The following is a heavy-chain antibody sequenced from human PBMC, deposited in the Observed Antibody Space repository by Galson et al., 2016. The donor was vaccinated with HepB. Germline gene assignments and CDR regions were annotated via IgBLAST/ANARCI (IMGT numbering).Heavy chain of an antibody. CDR3: ARLRGPPYGYIDY. CDR2: ISYDGSKK. D-gene: IGHD5-12*01. J-gene: IGHJ2*01. V-gene: IGHV3-30*04. Sequence: SLRLSCAASGFPFRSNAMHWVRQAPGKGLEWVAVISYDGSKKVYADSVKGRFTISRDKSKGTIYLQMDSLRAEDAAVYYCARLRGPPYGYIDYWGRGTLVTVSS. CDR1: GFPFRSNA.